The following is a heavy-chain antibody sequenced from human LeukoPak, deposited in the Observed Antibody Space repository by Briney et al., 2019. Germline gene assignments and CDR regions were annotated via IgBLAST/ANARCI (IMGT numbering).Heavy chain of an antibody. V-gene: IGHV3-13*04. Sequence: GGSLRLSCSASGFTFSSYDMQWVRQATGKGLEWVSAIGTAGDTYYPGSVKGRFTISRENAKNSLYLQMNSLRAGDTAVYYCARERSSSSWYEADYYYGMDVWGHGTTVTVSS. D-gene: IGHD6-13*01. CDR2: IGTAGDT. J-gene: IGHJ6*02. CDR1: GFTFSSYD. CDR3: ARERSSSSWYEADYYYGMDV.